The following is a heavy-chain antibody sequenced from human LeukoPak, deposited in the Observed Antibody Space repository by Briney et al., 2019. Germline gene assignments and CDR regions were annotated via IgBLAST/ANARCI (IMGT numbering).Heavy chain of an antibody. CDR2: IYTSGST. CDR1: GASISSYF. D-gene: IGHD4-17*01. J-gene: IGHJ3*02. CDR3: ARDENYGDYVMYDAFDI. V-gene: IGHV4-4*07. Sequence: SETLFLTCTVSGASISSYFWTWLRQPAGKGLEWIGRIYTSGSTNYNPSLKSRVTMSVDTSKNQFSLKLSCVTAADTAVYYCARDENYGDYVMYDAFDIWGQGTMVTVSS.